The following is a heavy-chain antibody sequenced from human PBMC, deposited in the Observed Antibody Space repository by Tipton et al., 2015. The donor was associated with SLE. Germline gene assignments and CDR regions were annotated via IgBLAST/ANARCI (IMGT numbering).Heavy chain of an antibody. CDR3: FLRYFDWLFSDAFDI. CDR1: GGSFSGYY. D-gene: IGHD3-9*01. CDR2: INHSGST. Sequence: TLSLTCTVYGGSFSGYYWSWIRQPPGKGLEWIGEINHSGSTNYNPSLKSRVTISVYTSKNQFSLKLSSVTAADTAVYYCFLRYFDWLFSDAFDIWGQGTMVTVSS. J-gene: IGHJ3*02. V-gene: IGHV4-34*01.